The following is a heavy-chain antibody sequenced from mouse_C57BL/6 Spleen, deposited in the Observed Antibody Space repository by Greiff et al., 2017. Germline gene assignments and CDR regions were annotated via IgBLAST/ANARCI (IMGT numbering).Heavy chain of an antibody. Sequence: VQLVESGPELVKPGASVKISCKASGYAFSSSWMNWVKQRPGKGLEWIGRIYPGDGDTNYNGKFKGKATLTADKSSSTAYMQLSSLTSEDSAVYFCAREAYYSNYYAMDYWGQGTSVTVSS. V-gene: IGHV1-82*01. CDR1: GYAFSSSW. CDR2: IYPGDGDT. J-gene: IGHJ4*01. CDR3: AREAYYSNYYAMDY. D-gene: IGHD2-5*01.